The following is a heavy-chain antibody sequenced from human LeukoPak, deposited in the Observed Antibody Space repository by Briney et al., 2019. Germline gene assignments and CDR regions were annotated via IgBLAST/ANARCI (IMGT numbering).Heavy chain of an antibody. CDR3: ANQHYYGGNSYYYYGMDG. V-gene: IGHV3-23*01. CDR1: GFTFSSYA. D-gene: IGHD4-23*01. CDR2: ISGSGGST. J-gene: IGHJ6*02. Sequence: PGGSLRLSCAASGFTFSSYAMSWVRQAPGKGLEWVSAISGSGGSTYYADSVKGRFTISRDNSKNTLYLQMNSLRAEDTAVYYCANQHYYGGNSYYYYGMDGWGQGTTVTVS.